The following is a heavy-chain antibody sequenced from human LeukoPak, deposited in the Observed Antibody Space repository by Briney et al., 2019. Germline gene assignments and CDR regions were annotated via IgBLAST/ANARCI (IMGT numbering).Heavy chain of an antibody. V-gene: IGHV4-34*01. Sequence: PSETLSLTCAVYGGSFSGYYWSWIRQPPGKGLEWIGEINHSGSTNYNPSLKSRVTISVDTSKNQFFLKLSSVTAADTAVYYCARVSPRVVPAAFYYYYGMDVWGQGTTVTVSS. CDR2: INHSGST. CDR1: GGSFSGYY. D-gene: IGHD2-2*01. J-gene: IGHJ6*02. CDR3: ARVSPRVVPAAFYYYYGMDV.